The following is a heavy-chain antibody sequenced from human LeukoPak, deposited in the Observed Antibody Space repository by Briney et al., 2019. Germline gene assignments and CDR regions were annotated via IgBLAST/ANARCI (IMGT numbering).Heavy chain of an antibody. D-gene: IGHD2-15*01. Sequence: GGSLRLSCAASGFTFSSYSMTWVRQAPGKGLEWVSSISSSSSYIYYADSVKGRFTISRDNAKNTLYLQMNSLRAEDTAVYYCARQDCSGGSCYFGRDSWGQGTLVTVSS. CDR2: ISSSSSYI. V-gene: IGHV3-21*01. CDR3: ARQDCSGGSCYFGRDS. CDR1: GFTFSSYS. J-gene: IGHJ4*02.